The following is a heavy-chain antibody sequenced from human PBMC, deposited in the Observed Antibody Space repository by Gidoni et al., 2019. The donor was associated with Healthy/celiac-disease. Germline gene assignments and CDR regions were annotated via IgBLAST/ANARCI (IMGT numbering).Heavy chain of an antibody. CDR2: INWNGGRT. CDR1: GFTFDDYG. J-gene: IGHJ5*02. Sequence: EVQLVESGGGVVRPGGSLRLSCAASGFTFDDYGMSWVPQAPGKGLEWVSGINWNGGRTGYADSLKGRFTISRDNAKNSLYLQMNSLRAEDTALYYCASRGWAGPPRFDPWGQGTLVTVSS. D-gene: IGHD3-16*01. CDR3: ASRGWAGPPRFDP. V-gene: IGHV3-20*04.